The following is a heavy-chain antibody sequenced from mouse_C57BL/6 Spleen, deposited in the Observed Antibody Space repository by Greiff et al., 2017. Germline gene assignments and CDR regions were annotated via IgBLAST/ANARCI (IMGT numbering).Heavy chain of an antibody. J-gene: IGHJ3*01. CDR1: GYTFTSYW. D-gene: IGHD1-1*01. V-gene: IGHV1-64*01. CDR3: AREGYGSSYPAY. Sequence: QVQLKQPGAELVKPGASVKLSCKASGYTFTSYWMHWVKQRPGQGLEWIGMIHPNSGSTNYNEKFKSKATLTVDKSSSTAYMQLSSLTSEDSAVYYCAREGYGSSYPAYWGQGTLVTVSA. CDR2: IHPNSGST.